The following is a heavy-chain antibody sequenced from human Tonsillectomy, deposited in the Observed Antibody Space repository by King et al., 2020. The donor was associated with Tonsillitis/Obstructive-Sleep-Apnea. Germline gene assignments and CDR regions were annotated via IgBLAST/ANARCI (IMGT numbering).Heavy chain of an antibody. J-gene: IGHJ6*03. CDR2: ISSSGGST. D-gene: IGHD3-22*01. V-gene: IGHV3-23*04. Sequence: VQLVESGGGLVQPGGSLRLSCAASGFTFNTYAMSWVRQAPGKGLEWVSAISSSGGSTYYADSVKGRFTISRDNSKNTLYLQMNSLRAEDTAVYYCAKNYYDSSGPRHFYYYMDVWGRGTTVTVSS. CDR1: GFTFNTYA. CDR3: AKNYYDSSGPRHFYYYMDV.